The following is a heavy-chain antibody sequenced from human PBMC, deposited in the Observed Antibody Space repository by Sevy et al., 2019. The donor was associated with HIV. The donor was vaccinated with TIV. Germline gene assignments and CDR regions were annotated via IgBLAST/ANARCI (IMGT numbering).Heavy chain of an antibody. CDR2: ISYDGSNK. J-gene: IGHJ4*02. Sequence: GGSLRLSCAASGFTFSSYGMHWVRQAPGKGLEWVAVISYDGSNKYYADSVKGRFTISRDNYKNTLYMQMNSLRAEDTAVYYCAKSKGGLTASKYFDYWGQGTLVTVSS. CDR1: GFTFSSYG. D-gene: IGHD2-21*02. CDR3: AKSKGGLTASKYFDY. V-gene: IGHV3-30*18.